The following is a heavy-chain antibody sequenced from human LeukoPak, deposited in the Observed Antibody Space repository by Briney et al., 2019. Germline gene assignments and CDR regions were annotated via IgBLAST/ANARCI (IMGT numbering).Heavy chain of an antibody. Sequence: GGSLRLSCAASGFTFSSYAMHWVRQAPGKGLEWVAIISYDGNNIYYADSVKGRFTISRDNAKNSLYLQMNSLRAEDTAVYYCARDSGVNYYDSSGSDYWGQGTLVTVSS. CDR1: GFTFSSYA. D-gene: IGHD3-22*01. CDR3: ARDSGVNYYDSSGSDY. CDR2: ISYDGNNI. J-gene: IGHJ4*02. V-gene: IGHV3-30-3*01.